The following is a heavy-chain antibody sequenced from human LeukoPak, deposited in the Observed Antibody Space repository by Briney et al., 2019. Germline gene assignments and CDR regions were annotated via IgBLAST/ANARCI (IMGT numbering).Heavy chain of an antibody. CDR3: ARAPAGRKYGGMDV. J-gene: IGHJ6*02. V-gene: IGHV4-39*07. CDR2: IYYSGST. CDR1: GGSISSSSYY. D-gene: IGHD2-15*01. Sequence: SETLSLTCTVSGGSISSSSYYWGWIRQPPGKGLEWIGSIYYSGSTYYNPSLKSRVTISVDTSKNQFSLKLSSVTAADTAVYYCARAPAGRKYGGMDVWGQGTTVTVSS.